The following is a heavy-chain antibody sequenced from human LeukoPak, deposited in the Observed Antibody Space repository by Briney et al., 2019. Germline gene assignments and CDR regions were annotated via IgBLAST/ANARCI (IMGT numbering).Heavy chain of an antibody. Sequence: GGSLRLSCAASGFTFRNYGMHWVRQAPGKGLEWVAVIWYDGSNKYYTDSVKGRFTISRDNSKNTLFLQMNSLRADDTAVYYCATARVVGSSWYLDYWGQGTLVSVSS. CDR3: ATARVVGSSWYLDY. CDR1: GFTFRNYG. J-gene: IGHJ4*02. CDR2: IWYDGSNK. D-gene: IGHD6-13*01. V-gene: IGHV3-33*01.